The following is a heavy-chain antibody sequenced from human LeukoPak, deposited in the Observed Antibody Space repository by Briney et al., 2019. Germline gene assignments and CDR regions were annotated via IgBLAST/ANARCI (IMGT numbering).Heavy chain of an antibody. J-gene: IGHJ4*02. CDR1: GGSFSGYY. V-gene: IGHV4-34*01. CDR3: ARKRWLQFPFDY. Sequence: SETLSLTCAVYGGSFSGYYWSWIRQPPGKGLEWIGEINHSGSTNYNPSLKSRVTISVDTSKNQFSLKLSSVTAADTAVYYCARKRWLQFPFDYWGRGTLVTVSS. D-gene: IGHD5-24*01. CDR2: INHSGST.